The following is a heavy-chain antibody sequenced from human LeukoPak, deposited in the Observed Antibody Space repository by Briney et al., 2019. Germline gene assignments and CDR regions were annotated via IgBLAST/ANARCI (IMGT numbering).Heavy chain of an antibody. CDR2: ISSSSSYT. CDR3: ARTNYDILTGPFYGMDV. V-gene: IGHV3-11*06. CDR1: GFTFSDYY. D-gene: IGHD3-9*01. J-gene: IGHJ6*04. Sequence: GGSLRLSCAASGFTFSDYYMSWIRQAPGKGLEWVSYISSSSSYTNYADSVKGRFTISRDNAKNSLYLQMNSLRAEDTAVFYCARTNYDILTGPFYGMDVWGKGTTVTVSS.